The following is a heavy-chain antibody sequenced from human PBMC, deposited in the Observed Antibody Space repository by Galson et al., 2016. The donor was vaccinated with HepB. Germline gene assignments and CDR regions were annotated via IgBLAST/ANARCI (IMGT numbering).Heavy chain of an antibody. V-gene: IGHV4-4*02. Sequence: SETLSLTCAVSGGSITSSFWWTWVRQSPGKRLEWIGETFHTGNTNLNPPLQSRVTISIDKSSNQFSLSLTSVTAADTAMYYCAKDGLTSGAFDSWGQGILVTVSS. CDR2: TFHTGNT. CDR1: GGSITSSFW. J-gene: IGHJ4*02. D-gene: IGHD6-19*01. CDR3: AKDGLTSGAFDS.